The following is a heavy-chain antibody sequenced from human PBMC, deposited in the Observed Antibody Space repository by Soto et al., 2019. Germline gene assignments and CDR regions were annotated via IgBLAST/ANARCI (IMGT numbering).Heavy chain of an antibody. CDR2: ISSSSSYI. Sequence: AFTLSRDSRHWVRQGPGQWPAWHSKISSSSSYIYYADSVKGRFTISRENAKNSLYLQMNSLRAEDTAVYYCAGYYDSSGYYPGWFDPWGQGTLFTVSS. D-gene: IGHD3-22*01. CDR3: AGYYDSSGYYPGWFDP. V-gene: IGHV3-21*01. CDR1: AFTLSRDS. J-gene: IGHJ5*02.